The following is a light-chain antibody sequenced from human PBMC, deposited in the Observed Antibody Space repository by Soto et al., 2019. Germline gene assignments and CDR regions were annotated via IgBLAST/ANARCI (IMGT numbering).Light chain of an antibody. J-gene: IGKJ5*01. Sequence: AIQLTQSPSSLSASVGDRVTITCRASQGISSALAWYQQKPGKAPKLLIYDASSLESGVPSRFSGSGSGTDFTLTISSLQAEDFAASYCQEFNSYPITFGQGKRVEIK. V-gene: IGKV1-13*02. CDR1: QGISSA. CDR2: DAS. CDR3: QEFNSYPIT.